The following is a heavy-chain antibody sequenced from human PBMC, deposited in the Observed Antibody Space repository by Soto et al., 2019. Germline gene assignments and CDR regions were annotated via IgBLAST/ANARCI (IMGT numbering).Heavy chain of an antibody. CDR1: GFTFGGYA. CDR3: GRKAQGYVTVTGCWYCEL. Sequence: EVQLLESGGGLLQPGGSLRLSCAASGFTFGGYAMNWVRQAPGKGLEWVSGINGGGDTTFDTYSVKGRFTISRDISGKRRLLVMNSLGSEYTADYFCGRKAQGYVTVTGCWYCELGSRGTLVTASS. V-gene: IGHV3-23*01. CDR2: INGGGDTT. D-gene: IGHD4-4*01. J-gene: IGHJ2*01.